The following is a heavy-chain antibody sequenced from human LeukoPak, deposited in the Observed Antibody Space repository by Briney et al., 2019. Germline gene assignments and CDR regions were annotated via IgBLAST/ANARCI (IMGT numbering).Heavy chain of an antibody. CDR3: ARDKGGSGMDV. CDR2: IYYSGRA. Sequence: PSETLSLTCTVSGGSVFTSDYYWGWIRQAPGKGLEWIGSIYYSGRAYYNPSLKSPVTISIDTSKNQFSLKLTSVSAADTAVYFCARDKGGSGMDVWGPGTTVTVSS. V-gene: IGHV4-39*07. J-gene: IGHJ6*02. D-gene: IGHD3-16*01. CDR1: GGSVFTSDYY.